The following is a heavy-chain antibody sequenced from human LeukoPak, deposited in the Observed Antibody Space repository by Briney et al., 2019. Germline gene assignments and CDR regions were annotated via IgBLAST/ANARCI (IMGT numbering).Heavy chain of an antibody. CDR2: FYYGGTT. D-gene: IGHD5-12*01. V-gene: IGHV4-39*01. J-gene: IGHJ4*02. CDR3: ARRVIVATLDY. Sequence: SETLSLTCTVSGGSITSSSYYWAWIRQPPGKGLEWIGSFYYGGTTSYNPSLKSRVTISADTSKNQFSLKLTSVTAADTAVYYCARRVIVATLDYWGQGILVTVSS. CDR1: GGSITSSSYY.